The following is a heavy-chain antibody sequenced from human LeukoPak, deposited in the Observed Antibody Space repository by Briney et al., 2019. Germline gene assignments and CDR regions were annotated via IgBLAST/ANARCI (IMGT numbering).Heavy chain of an antibody. CDR3: AELGITMIGGV. CDR1: GFTFSSYW. CDR2: ISDSGRTV. J-gene: IGHJ6*04. Sequence: GGSLRLSCAASGFTFSSYWMNWVRQAPGKGLEWVSYISDSGRTVYYADSVKGRFTISRDNAKNSLYLQMNSLRAEDTAVYYCAELGITMIGGVWGKGTTVTISS. D-gene: IGHD3-10*02. V-gene: IGHV3-48*04.